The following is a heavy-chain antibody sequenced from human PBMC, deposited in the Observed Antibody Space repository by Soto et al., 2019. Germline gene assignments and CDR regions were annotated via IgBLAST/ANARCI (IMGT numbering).Heavy chain of an antibody. V-gene: IGHV1-46*01. CDR3: ASYGDYAGGYYYGMDV. CDR1: GYTFTSYY. Sequence: ASVKVSCKASGYTFTSYYMHWVRQAPGQGLEWMGIINPSGGSTSYAQKFQGRVTMTRDTSTSTVYMELSSLRSEDTAVYYCASYGDYAGGYYYGMDVWGQGTTVTVSS. J-gene: IGHJ6*02. D-gene: IGHD4-17*01. CDR2: INPSGGST.